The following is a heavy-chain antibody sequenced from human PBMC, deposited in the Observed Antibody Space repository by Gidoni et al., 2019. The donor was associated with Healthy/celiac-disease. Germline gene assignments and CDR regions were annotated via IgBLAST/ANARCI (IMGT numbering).Heavy chain of an antibody. J-gene: IGHJ4*02. V-gene: IGHV4-34*01. D-gene: IGHD2-15*01. Sequence: QVQLQQWGAGLLKPSETLSLTCAVFGGSFSGYYWSWIRQPPGKGLEWIGEINHSGSTNYTPSLKSRVTISVDTSKNQFSLKLSSVTAADTAVYYCARGGRYRYCSGGSCYLDYWGQGTLVTVSS. CDR1: GGSFSGYY. CDR2: INHSGST. CDR3: ARGGRYRYCSGGSCYLDY.